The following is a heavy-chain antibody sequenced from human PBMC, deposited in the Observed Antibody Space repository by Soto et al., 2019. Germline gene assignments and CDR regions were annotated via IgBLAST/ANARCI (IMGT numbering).Heavy chain of an antibody. V-gene: IGHV3-30-3*01. J-gene: IGHJ6*02. CDR1: GFTFSSYA. CDR3: AKDYYRLNSGYGLSMDV. D-gene: IGHD5-12*01. CDR2: ISYDGNNK. Sequence: QVQLVESGGGVVQPGRSLRLSCAASGFTFSSYAMHWIRQAPGKGLEGVAVISYDGNNKYYADSVKGPFTNYRDNSYNTLYLQMNSLRADDTAVYYYAKDYYRLNSGYGLSMDVCGQGSTITVSS.